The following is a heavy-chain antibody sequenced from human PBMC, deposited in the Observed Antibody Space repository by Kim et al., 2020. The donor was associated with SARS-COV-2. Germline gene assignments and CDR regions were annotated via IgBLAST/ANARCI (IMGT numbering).Heavy chain of an antibody. J-gene: IGHJ4*02. CDR3: ARVPRIAVAQPPYYFDY. V-gene: IGHV3-11*05. CDR2: ISSSSSYT. CDR1: GFTFSDYY. Sequence: GGSLRLSCAASGFTFSDYYMSWIRQAPGKGLEWVSYISSSSSYTNYADSVKGRFTISRDNAKNSLYLQMNSLRAEDTAVYYCARVPRIAVAQPPYYFDYWGQGTLVTVSS. D-gene: IGHD6-19*01.